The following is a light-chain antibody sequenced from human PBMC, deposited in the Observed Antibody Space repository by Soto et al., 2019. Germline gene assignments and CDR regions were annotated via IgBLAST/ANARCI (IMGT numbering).Light chain of an antibody. J-gene: IGKJ1*01. Sequence: DIQMTESPSSQSASVGDRVTITCLASQSIGRFLAWYQHQPGKAPKLLIYDASTLESGVPSRFSGTGSGTEFTFSITSLQPEDFGTYYCQQCYMGWTFGQGTNV. CDR2: DAS. CDR1: QSIGRF. V-gene: IGKV1-5*01. CDR3: QQCYMGWT.